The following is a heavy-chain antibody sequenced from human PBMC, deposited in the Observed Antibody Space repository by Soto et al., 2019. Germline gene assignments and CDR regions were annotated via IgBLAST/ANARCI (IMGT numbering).Heavy chain of an antibody. CDR2: IWYDGSNK. CDR1: GFTFSSYG. J-gene: IGHJ6*02. D-gene: IGHD3-3*01. V-gene: IGHV3-33*01. Sequence: GGSLRLSCAASGFTFSSYGMHWVRQAPGKGLEWVAVIWYDGSNKYCADSVKGRFTISRDNSKNTLYLQMNSLRAEDTAVYYCARDFYDPYYYYGMDVWGQGTTVTVSS. CDR3: ARDFYDPYYYYGMDV.